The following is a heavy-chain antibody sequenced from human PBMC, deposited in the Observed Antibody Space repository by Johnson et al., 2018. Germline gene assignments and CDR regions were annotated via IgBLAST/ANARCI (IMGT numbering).Heavy chain of an antibody. V-gene: IGHV3-7*01. Sequence: EVQLVESGGGLVQPGGSLRLSCEASGFGFSNYWMSWVRQAPGKGLEGVATIKEDGSEEYSVDSVKGRFTITRDNAKNSLCVQMHSLRAEDTAVCYCVRETFYHDSSGLLYYYYYYMDVWGKGTTVTVSS. J-gene: IGHJ6*03. CDR3: VRETFYHDSSGLLYYYYYYMDV. CDR1: GFGFSNYW. D-gene: IGHD3-22*01. CDR2: IKEDGSEE.